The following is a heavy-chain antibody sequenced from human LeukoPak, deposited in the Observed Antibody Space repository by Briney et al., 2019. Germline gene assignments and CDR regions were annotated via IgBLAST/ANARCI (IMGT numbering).Heavy chain of an antibody. Sequence: GGSLRLSCAASKFIFSDYYMSWIRQAPGKGLEWLSYISGGGETIYYADSVKGRFTISRDNAKNSLYLQMNSLRAEDTAVYYCARVMEDCTNGVCQIYYYYGMDVWGQGTTVTVSS. CDR3: ARVMEDCTNGVCQIYYYYGMDV. CDR2: ISGGGETI. V-gene: IGHV3-11*04. CDR1: KFIFSDYY. D-gene: IGHD2-8*01. J-gene: IGHJ6*01.